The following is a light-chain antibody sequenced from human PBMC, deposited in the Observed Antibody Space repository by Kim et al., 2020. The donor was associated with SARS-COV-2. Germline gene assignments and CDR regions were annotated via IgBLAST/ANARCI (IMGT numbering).Light chain of an antibody. CDR2: GKN. V-gene: IGLV3-19*01. Sequence: SSELTQDPAVSVALGQTVRITCQGDSLRSYFATWYQQKPGQAPVLVISGKNNRPSGIPDRFFGSTSGDTASLTISGAQAEDEADYYCNSRDSSGNHYVFGGGTKLTVL. CDR3: NSRDSSGNHYV. CDR1: SLRSYF. J-gene: IGLJ3*02.